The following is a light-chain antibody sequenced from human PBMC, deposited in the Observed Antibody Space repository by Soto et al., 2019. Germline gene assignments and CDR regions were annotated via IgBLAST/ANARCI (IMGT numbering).Light chain of an antibody. CDR2: KAS. J-gene: IGKJ1*01. Sequence: DIQMTQSPSTLSASGGDRVTITCRASQSISSWLAWYQQKPGKAPKLLIYKASSLESGVPSRFSGSGSVTEFTLTISSLQPDDFATYYCQQYKSYWTCGQGTKVELK. CDR3: QQYKSYWT. V-gene: IGKV1-5*03. CDR1: QSISSW.